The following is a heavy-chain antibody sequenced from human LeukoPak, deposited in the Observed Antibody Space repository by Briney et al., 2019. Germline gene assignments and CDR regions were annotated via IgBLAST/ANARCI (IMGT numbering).Heavy chain of an antibody. CDR3: APPSAHHYYYYGMDV. CDR1: GGTFSSYA. CDR2: IIPIFGTA. V-gene: IGHV1-69*06. Sequence: SVKVSCKASGGTFSSYAISWVRQAPGQGLEWMGGIIPIFGTANYAQKFQGRVTITADKSTSTAYMELSSLRSEDTAVYYCAPPSAHHYYYYGMDVWGKGTTVTVSS. J-gene: IGHJ6*04.